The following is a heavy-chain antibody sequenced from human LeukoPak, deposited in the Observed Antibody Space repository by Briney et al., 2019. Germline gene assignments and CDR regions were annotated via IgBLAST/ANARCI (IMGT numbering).Heavy chain of an antibody. Sequence: PGRSLRLSCAASGFTFSSYGMHWVRQAPGKGLEWVAVISYDGSNKYYADSVKGRFTISRDNSKNTLYLQMNSLRAEDTAVYYCAKDGAVAGIDYWGQGTLVTVSS. CDR2: ISYDGSNK. CDR3: AKDGAVAGIDY. V-gene: IGHV3-30*18. D-gene: IGHD6-19*01. CDR1: GFTFSSYG. J-gene: IGHJ4*02.